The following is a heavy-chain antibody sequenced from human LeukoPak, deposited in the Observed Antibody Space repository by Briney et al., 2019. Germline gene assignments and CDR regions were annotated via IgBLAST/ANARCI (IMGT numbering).Heavy chain of an antibody. Sequence: PGGSLGLSCAAFGFTFRSYSMNWVGRAPGKGRGGVQSISSSRSYIYYADSVKGRFTISRDNARNSLYLQLDSLRGDDTGVYYCARARGGRTYSEPGGYPVFESWGQGTLVTVSS. CDR1: GFTFRSYS. CDR2: ISSSRSYI. J-gene: IGHJ4*02. V-gene: IGHV3-21*06. D-gene: IGHD3-10*01. CDR3: ARARGGRTYSEPGGYPVFES.